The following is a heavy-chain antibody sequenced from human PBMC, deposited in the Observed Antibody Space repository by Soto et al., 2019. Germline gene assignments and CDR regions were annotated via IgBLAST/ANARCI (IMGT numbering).Heavy chain of an antibody. J-gene: IGHJ4*02. CDR3: AKDKPGTTSFDY. V-gene: IGHV3-23*01. CDR2: ISDRGDTT. Sequence: VGSLRLSCAASGFTISSNAMYWVRQAPGKGLEWVSAISDRGDTTHYADSVKGRFTISRDTSKNTLYLQLNALRADGTAVYYCAKDKPGTTSFDYWGQGTLVTVSS. D-gene: IGHD1-1*01. CDR1: GFTISSNA.